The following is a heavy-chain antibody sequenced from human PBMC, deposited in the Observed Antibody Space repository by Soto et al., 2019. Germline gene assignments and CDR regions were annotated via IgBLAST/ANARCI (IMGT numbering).Heavy chain of an antibody. V-gene: IGHV1-18*01. CDR3: ASGDYGDYQVVGAFDI. CDR1: GYTFTSYG. Sequence: ASVKVSCKASGYTFTSYGISWVRQAPGQGLKWMGWISAYNGNTNYAQKLQGRVTMTTDTSTSTAYMELRSLRSDDTAVYYCASGDYGDYQVVGAFDIWGQGTMVTVSS. CDR2: ISAYNGNT. D-gene: IGHD4-17*01. J-gene: IGHJ3*02.